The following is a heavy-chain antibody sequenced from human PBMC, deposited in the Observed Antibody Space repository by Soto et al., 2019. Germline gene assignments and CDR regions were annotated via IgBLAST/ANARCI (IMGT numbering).Heavy chain of an antibody. CDR3: ARSQTTRGFDI. J-gene: IGHJ3*02. D-gene: IGHD1-1*01. CDR2: ISSNGGNI. Sequence: DVQLAESGGGLVQPGGSLRLSCAASGFTFSSYEMNWVRQAPGKGLEWVVYISSNGGNIYYADSVRGRFTISRDNAENSLHLQMNSLTAEDTAVYYWARSQTTRGFDIWGQGTMVIVSS. V-gene: IGHV3-48*03. CDR1: GFTFSSYE.